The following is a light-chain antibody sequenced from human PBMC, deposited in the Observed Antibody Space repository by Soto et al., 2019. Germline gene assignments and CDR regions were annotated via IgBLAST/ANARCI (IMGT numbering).Light chain of an antibody. Sequence: EIVLTQSPGTLSLSPGERATLSCRASQSVSSGYLAWYQQKPGQAPSLLIYGASSRATGIPDRFSGSGSGTDFTLTISRLEPEDFAVYYCQQYENSPITFGQGTRLEIK. CDR1: QSVSSGY. V-gene: IGKV3-20*01. CDR3: QQYENSPIT. CDR2: GAS. J-gene: IGKJ5*01.